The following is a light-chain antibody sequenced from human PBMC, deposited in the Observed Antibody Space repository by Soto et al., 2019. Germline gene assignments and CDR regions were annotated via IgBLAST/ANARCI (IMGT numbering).Light chain of an antibody. V-gene: IGLV2-14*01. J-gene: IGLJ2*01. Sequence: QSALTQPASVSGSPGQSITISCTGTSSDVGGYNYVSWYQQHPGKAPKLMIYEVSNRPSGVSNRFSGSKSGFTASLTFSGLQAEDEADYYCSSYTSSSTLVFGGGTQLAVL. CDR1: SSDVGGYNY. CDR3: SSYTSSSTLV. CDR2: EVS.